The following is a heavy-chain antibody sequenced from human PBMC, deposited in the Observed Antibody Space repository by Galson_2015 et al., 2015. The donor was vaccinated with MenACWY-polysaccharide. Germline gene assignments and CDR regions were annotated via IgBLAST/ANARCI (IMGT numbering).Heavy chain of an antibody. CDR3: AKQAYGSGCDY. Sequence: SLRLSCAASGFTFKHYGMHWVHQAPGKGLEWVAFIRHDGTNEDYVDSVRGRFTISRDNSKNTLYLQMSSLRTEDTAVYFCAKQAYGSGCDYWGLGTLVTVSS. V-gene: IGHV3-30*02. CDR1: GFTFKHYG. D-gene: IGHD6-19*01. J-gene: IGHJ4*02. CDR2: IRHDGTNE.